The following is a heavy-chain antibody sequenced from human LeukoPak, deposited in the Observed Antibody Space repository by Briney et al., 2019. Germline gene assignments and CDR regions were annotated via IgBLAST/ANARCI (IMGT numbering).Heavy chain of an antibody. Sequence: SETLSLTCTVSGGSIISYYWSWIRQPPGKGLECIGYFYYSGSTNYNPSLKSRVTMSVDTSKNQFSLKLSSVTAADTAVYYCAGVLGGAVDTAMVRWGQGTLVTVSS. D-gene: IGHD5-18*01. V-gene: IGHV4-59*01. J-gene: IGHJ4*02. CDR1: GGSIISYY. CDR2: FYYSGST. CDR3: AGVLGGAVDTAMVR.